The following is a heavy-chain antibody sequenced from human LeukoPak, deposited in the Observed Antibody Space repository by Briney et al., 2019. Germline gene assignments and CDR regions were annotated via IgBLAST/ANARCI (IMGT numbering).Heavy chain of an antibody. J-gene: IGHJ3*01. V-gene: IGHV1-24*01. Sequence: GASVKVSCKVSGYTLTELSMHWVRQAPGKGLEWMGGFDPEDGETIYAQKFQGRVTMTEDTSTDTAYMELSSLRSEDMAVYYCVRETTTEYYDSSGYYRQTEVFDAWGQGTMVTVSS. CDR3: VRETTTEYYDSSGYYRQTEVFDA. CDR2: FDPEDGET. D-gene: IGHD3-22*01. CDR1: GYTLTELS.